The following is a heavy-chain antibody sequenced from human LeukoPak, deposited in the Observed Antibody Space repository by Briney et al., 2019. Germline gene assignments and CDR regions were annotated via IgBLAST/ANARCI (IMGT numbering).Heavy chain of an antibody. V-gene: IGHV7-4-1*02. Sequence: ASVKVSCTASGYTFTSYAMNWVRQAPGQGLEWMGWINTNTGNPTYAQGFTGRFVFSLDTSVSTVYLQISSLKAEDTAVYYCAREGAYYYDSSGYLSDEVPQHPVDYWGQGTLVTVSS. D-gene: IGHD3-22*01. CDR3: AREGAYYYDSSGYLSDEVPQHPVDY. J-gene: IGHJ4*02. CDR2: INTNTGNP. CDR1: GYTFTSYA.